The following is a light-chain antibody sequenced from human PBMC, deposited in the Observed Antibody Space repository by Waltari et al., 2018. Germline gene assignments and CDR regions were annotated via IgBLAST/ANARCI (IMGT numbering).Light chain of an antibody. CDR3: QQYNSYPWT. CDR2: KAS. CDR1: QSISTW. V-gene: IGKV1-5*03. J-gene: IGKJ1*01. Sequence: DIQLTQSPSTLTASVGDRVTITCRASQSISTWLTWYQQKPGKAPNRLIYKASTLQSGVPLRFGGSGSATEFTLTISSLQPDDFATYYCQQYNSYPWTFGQGTKVEIK.